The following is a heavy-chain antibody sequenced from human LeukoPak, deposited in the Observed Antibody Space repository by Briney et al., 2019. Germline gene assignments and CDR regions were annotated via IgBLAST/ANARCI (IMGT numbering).Heavy chain of an antibody. J-gene: IGHJ3*02. CDR3: ARVEYSSSWSAFDI. CDR2: TYHSGST. CDR1: GYSISSGYY. V-gene: IGHV4-38-2*01. D-gene: IGHD6-13*01. Sequence: PSETLSLTCAVSGYSISSGYYWGWIRQPPGKGLEWIGSTYHSGSTYYNPSLKSRVTISVDTSKNQFSLKLSSVSAADTAVYYCARVEYSSSWSAFDIWGQGTMLTVSS.